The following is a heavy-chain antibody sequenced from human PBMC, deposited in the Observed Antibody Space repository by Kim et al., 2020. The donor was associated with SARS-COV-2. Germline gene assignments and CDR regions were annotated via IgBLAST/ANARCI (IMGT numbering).Heavy chain of an antibody. Sequence: GESLKISCKGSGYSFTSYWIGWVRQMPGKGLEWMGIIYPGDSDTRYSPSFQGQVTISADKSISTAYLQWSSLKASDTAMYYCAKFSFSGWLKADAFDIWGQGTMVTVSS. J-gene: IGHJ3*02. D-gene: IGHD6-19*01. CDR2: IYPGDSDT. V-gene: IGHV5-51*01. CDR1: GYSFTSYW. CDR3: AKFSFSGWLKADAFDI.